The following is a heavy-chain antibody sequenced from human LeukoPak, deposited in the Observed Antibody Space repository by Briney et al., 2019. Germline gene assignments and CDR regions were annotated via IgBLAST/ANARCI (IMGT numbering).Heavy chain of an antibody. CDR1: GGSISSSSYY. Sequence: SETLSLTCTVSGGSISSSSYYWSWIRQPPGKGLEWIGSIYYSGSTYYNPSLKSRVTISVDTSKNQFSLKLSSVTAADTAVYYCGRQPLRGPVSGEDYWGQGTLVTVSS. D-gene: IGHD1-14*01. CDR2: IYYSGST. J-gene: IGHJ4*02. CDR3: GRQPLRGPVSGEDY. V-gene: IGHV4-39*01.